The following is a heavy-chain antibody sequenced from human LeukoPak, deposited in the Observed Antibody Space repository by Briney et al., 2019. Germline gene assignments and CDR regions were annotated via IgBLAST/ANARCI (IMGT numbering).Heavy chain of an antibody. Sequence: GESLRLSCAASGFTFSTYWMHWVRQAPGKGLVWVSRINSDGSSTSYADSVKGRFTISRDNSKNTLYLEMNSLRAEDTAVYYCAKDGDQVTVTKLDYWGQGTLVTVSS. CDR2: INSDGSST. CDR3: AKDGDQVTVTKLDY. CDR1: GFTFSTYW. V-gene: IGHV3-74*01. D-gene: IGHD4-17*01. J-gene: IGHJ4*02.